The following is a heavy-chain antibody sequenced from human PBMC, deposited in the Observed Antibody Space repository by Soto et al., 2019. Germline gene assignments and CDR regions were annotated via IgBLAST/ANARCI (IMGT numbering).Heavy chain of an antibody. CDR3: ARMSRSDY. CDR1: GGSFSGYY. Sequence: PSETLSLTCDVYGGSFSGYYWSWIRQPPGKGLEWIGEINHSGSTNYNPSLKSRVTISVDTSKNQFSLKLSSVTAADTAVYYCARMSRSDYWGQGTLVTVSS. J-gene: IGHJ4*02. V-gene: IGHV4-34*01. CDR2: INHSGST.